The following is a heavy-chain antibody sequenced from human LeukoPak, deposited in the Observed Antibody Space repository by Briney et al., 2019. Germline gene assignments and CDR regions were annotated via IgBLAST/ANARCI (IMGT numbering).Heavy chain of an antibody. V-gene: IGHV3-23*01. CDR3: TGPSFDASGMGFDP. CDR1: GFTFGSHA. Sequence: GGSLRLSCAASGFTFGSHAMSWVRQAPGKGLEWVSAISGRGASTNYADSVKGRFTISRDDVKNTLYLQMNSLRVEDTAVYYCTGPSFDASGMGFDPWGQGALVTVSS. J-gene: IGHJ5*02. D-gene: IGHD3-10*01. CDR2: ISGRGAST.